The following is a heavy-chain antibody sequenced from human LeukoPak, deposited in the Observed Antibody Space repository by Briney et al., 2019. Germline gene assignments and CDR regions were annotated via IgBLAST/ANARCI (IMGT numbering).Heavy chain of an antibody. J-gene: IGHJ5*02. V-gene: IGHV3-23*01. CDR1: GFTFSGYA. CDR3: AKGDGYNYDNWFDP. Sequence: GGSLRLSCAASGFTFSGYALSWVRQAPGKGLEWVSGISGSGGSTYYADSVKGRFTVSRDNSKNMLYLQMNSLRAEDTAVYYCAKGDGYNYDNWFDPWDQGTLVTVSS. CDR2: ISGSGGST. D-gene: IGHD5-24*01.